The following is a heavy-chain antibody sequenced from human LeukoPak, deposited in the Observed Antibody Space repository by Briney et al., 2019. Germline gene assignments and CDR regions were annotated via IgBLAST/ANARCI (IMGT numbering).Heavy chain of an antibody. CDR1: GSSITTGYS. CDR2: LYLIGST. CDR3: GRDQDYYGAGSYGPDH. V-gene: IGHV4-38-2*02. J-gene: IGHJ4*02. D-gene: IGHD3-10*01. Sequence: PETLSLTCTVFGSSITTGYSWGWIRLPPGKGLGWVGSLYLIGSTFYNPSLKSRVTISVDTSKNQFSLRLSSVTAADTAIYYCGRDQDYYGAGSYGPDHWGQGTQVTVS.